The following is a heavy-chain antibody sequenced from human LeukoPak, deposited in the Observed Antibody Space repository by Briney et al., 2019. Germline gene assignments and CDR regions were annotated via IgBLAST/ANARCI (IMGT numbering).Heavy chain of an antibody. CDR1: GGSISSGGYY. Sequence: SQTLSLTCTASGGSISSGGYYWSWIRQHPGKGLEWIGYIYYSGSTYYNTSLKSRVTISVDTSKNQFSLKLSSVTAADTAVYYCARSQYQLLYWFDPFGQGTLVTVSS. CDR3: ARSQYQLLYWFDP. CDR2: IYYSGST. V-gene: IGHV4-31*03. J-gene: IGHJ5*02. D-gene: IGHD2-2*01.